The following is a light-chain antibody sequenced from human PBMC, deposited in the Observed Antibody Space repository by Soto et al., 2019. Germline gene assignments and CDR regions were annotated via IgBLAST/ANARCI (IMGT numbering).Light chain of an antibody. V-gene: IGLV1-40*01. Sequence: QSVLTQPPSVSGVPGQTVSISCQGSSSNLGAPYDVNWFRQLPGTVPRLLLYGNNNRPSGVPDRFSGSKSGTSASLAITGLQAEDEADYYCQSYDSSLSGDVFGTGHKV. CDR1: SSNLGAPYD. CDR2: GNN. J-gene: IGLJ1*01. CDR3: QSYDSSLSGDV.